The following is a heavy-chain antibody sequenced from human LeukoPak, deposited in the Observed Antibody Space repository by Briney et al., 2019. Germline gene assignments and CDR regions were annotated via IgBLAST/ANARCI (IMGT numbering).Heavy chain of an antibody. J-gene: IGHJ4*02. V-gene: IGHV1-46*01. Sequence: ASVKVSCKASGGTFSSYAISWVRQAPGQGLEWMGIINPSGGSTSYAQKFQGRVTMTRDTSTSTVYMELSSLRSEDTAVYYCARDLEPGGSYLGIDYWGQGTLVTVSS. CDR2: INPSGGST. D-gene: IGHD1-26*01. CDR3: ARDLEPGGSYLGIDY. CDR1: GGTFSSYA.